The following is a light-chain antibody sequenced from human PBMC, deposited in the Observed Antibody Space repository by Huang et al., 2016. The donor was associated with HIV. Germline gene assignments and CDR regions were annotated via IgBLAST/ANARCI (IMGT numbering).Light chain of an antibody. CDR2: DSF. J-gene: IGKJ4*01. CDR3: QQRSTWPLT. Sequence: EIVLTQSPATLSLSPGERATLSCRASQSVNTYLAWYQQTPGQTPRLLIYDSFNRATGIPARFSGSGSGRDFTLTISSREPEDFVIYYCQQRSTWPLTFGGGTKVEIK. CDR1: QSVNTY. V-gene: IGKV3-11*02.